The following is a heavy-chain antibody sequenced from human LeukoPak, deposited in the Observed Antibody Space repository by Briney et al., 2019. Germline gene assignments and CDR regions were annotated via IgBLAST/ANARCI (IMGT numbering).Heavy chain of an antibody. Sequence: GGSLRLSCAAPGFTVSSNYMSWVRQAPGKGLEWVSVIYSGGSTYYADSVKGRFTISRDNSKNTLYLQMNSLRAEDTAVYYCARDHGGGELGFDYWGQGTLVTVSS. CDR2: IYSGGST. CDR1: GFTVSSNY. J-gene: IGHJ4*02. CDR3: ARDHGGGELGFDY. D-gene: IGHD1-26*01. V-gene: IGHV3-66*01.